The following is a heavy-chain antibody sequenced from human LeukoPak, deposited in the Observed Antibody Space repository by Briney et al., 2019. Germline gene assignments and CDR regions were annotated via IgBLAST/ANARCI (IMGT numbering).Heavy chain of an antibody. Sequence: GASVKVSCKASGYTFTGYYMHWVRQAPGQGLEWMGWISPNSGGTNYAQKFQGRVTMTRDTSISTAYMELSRLRSEDTAVYYCASDSVVVTDYGMDVWGQGTTDTVSS. CDR3: ASDSVVVTDYGMDV. V-gene: IGHV1-2*02. J-gene: IGHJ6*02. CDR2: ISPNSGGT. D-gene: IGHD2-21*02. CDR1: GYTFTGYY.